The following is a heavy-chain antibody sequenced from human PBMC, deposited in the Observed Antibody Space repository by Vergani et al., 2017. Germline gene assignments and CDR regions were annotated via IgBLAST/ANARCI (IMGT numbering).Heavy chain of an antibody. D-gene: IGHD1-26*01. CDR1: GFTFSSYS. J-gene: IGHJ6*02. Sequence: EVQLVESGGGLVKPGGSLRLSCAASGFTFSSYSMNWVRQAPGKGLEWVSSISSSSSYIYYADSVKGRFTISRDNAKNSLYLQMNSLRAEDTAVYHCTRDGRNYYYYYGMDVWGQGTTVTVSS. CDR2: ISSSSSYI. V-gene: IGHV3-21*01. CDR3: TRDGRNYYYYYGMDV.